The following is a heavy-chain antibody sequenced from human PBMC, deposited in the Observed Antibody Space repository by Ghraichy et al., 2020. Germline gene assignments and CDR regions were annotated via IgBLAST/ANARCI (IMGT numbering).Heavy chain of an antibody. D-gene: IGHD3-22*01. Sequence: SETLSLTCAVYGGSFSGYYWSWIRQPPGKGLEWIGEINHSGSTNYNPSLKSRVTISVDTSKNQFSLKLSSVTAADTAVYYCARDRPYYYDSSGYYRRYYYYGMDVWGQGTTVTVSS. V-gene: IGHV4-34*01. CDR3: ARDRPYYYDSSGYYRRYYYYGMDV. CDR1: GGSFSGYY. CDR2: INHSGST. J-gene: IGHJ6*02.